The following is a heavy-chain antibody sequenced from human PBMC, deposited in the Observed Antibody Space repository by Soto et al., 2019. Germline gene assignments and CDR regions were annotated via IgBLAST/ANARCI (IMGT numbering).Heavy chain of an antibody. CDR3: VKGEYYYDGSGYYPFDY. CDR1: GFTFSSYA. CDR2: ISTNGGST. J-gene: IGHJ4*02. D-gene: IGHD3-22*01. V-gene: IGHV3-64D*06. Sequence: SLRLSCSASGFTFSSYAMHWVCQAPGKGLEYVSSISTNGGSTHYADSVKGRFTISRDNSKNTQYLQMSSLRADDTAVYYCVKGEYYYDGSGYYPFDYWGQGTLVTVS.